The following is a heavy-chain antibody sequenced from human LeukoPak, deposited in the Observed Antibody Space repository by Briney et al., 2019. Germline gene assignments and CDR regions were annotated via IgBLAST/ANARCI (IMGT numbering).Heavy chain of an antibody. CDR2: IYYTGNT. CDR3: TKSDGYGLIRI. V-gene: IGHV4-39*07. CDR1: GDSINSYY. J-gene: IGHJ3*02. D-gene: IGHD3-10*01. Sequence: PSETLSLTCRVSGDSINSYYWGWIRQPPGKGLEWIGNIYYTGNTYYNSSLKSRVTISLDTSNNQFSVKVISMTAADTAAYYCTKSDGYGLIRICGRGTMVTVSS.